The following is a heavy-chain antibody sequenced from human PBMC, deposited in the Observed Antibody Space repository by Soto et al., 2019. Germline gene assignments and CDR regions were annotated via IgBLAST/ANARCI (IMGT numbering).Heavy chain of an antibody. CDR1: GGSISSYY. J-gene: IGHJ6*03. CDR2: IYYSGST. CDR3: ASQLRFLEWYRDYYYMDV. V-gene: IGHV4-59*08. Sequence: SETLSLTCTVSGGSISSYYWSWIRQPPGKGLEWIGYIYYSGSTNHNPSLKSRVTISVDTSKNQFSLKLSSVTAADTAVYYCASQLRFLEWYRDYYYMDVWGKGTRVTVSS. D-gene: IGHD3-3*01.